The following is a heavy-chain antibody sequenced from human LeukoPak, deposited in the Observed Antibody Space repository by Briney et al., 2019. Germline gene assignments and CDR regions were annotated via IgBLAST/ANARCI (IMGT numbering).Heavy chain of an antibody. D-gene: IGHD1-26*01. CDR3: AREVGATNAFDI. CDR2: IKQDGSEK. J-gene: IGHJ3*02. Sequence: GGSLRLSCAASGFTFSNYWTSWVRQAPGKGLEWVANIKQDGSEKYYVDSVKGRFTISRDNAKNSLYLQMNSLRAEDTAVYYCAREVGATNAFDIWGQGTMVTVSS. CDR1: GFTFSNYW. V-gene: IGHV3-7*04.